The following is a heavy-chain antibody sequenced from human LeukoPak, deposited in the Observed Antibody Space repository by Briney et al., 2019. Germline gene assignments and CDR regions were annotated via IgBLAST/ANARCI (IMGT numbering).Heavy chain of an antibody. Sequence: GGSLRLSCAASGFTFSSYAMHWVRQAPGKGLEWVSAISGSDGSTYYADSVKGRFTISRDNSKNTLYLQMNSLRAEDTAIYYCAKYSHDSSGSYDYWGQGTLVTVSS. CDR2: ISGSDGST. J-gene: IGHJ4*02. CDR1: GFTFSSYA. D-gene: IGHD3-22*01. V-gene: IGHV3-23*01. CDR3: AKYSHDSSGSYDY.